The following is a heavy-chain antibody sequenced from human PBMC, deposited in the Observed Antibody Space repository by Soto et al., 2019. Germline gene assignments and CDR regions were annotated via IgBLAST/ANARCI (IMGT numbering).Heavy chain of an antibody. CDR1: GFTFTNYA. Sequence: EVQLLESGGGLVQPGGSLRLSCAASGFTFTNYAMNWVHQAPGKGLEWVSVISGSGGTAYYADSAKGRFTISIDNSNNMLYLQMNSLRAEDTAKYYCVKEGSGWYSRGPLDFWGRGTMVTVSS. J-gene: IGHJ3*01. V-gene: IGHV3-23*01. D-gene: IGHD6-19*01. CDR3: VKEGSGWYSRGPLDF. CDR2: ISGSGGTA.